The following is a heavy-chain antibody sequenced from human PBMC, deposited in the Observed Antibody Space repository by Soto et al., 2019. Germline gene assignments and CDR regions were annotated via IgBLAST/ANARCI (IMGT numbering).Heavy chain of an antibody. J-gene: IGHJ6*02. CDR3: AVLEWLLEHDYYYYGMDV. V-gene: IGHV3-33*01. D-gene: IGHD3-3*01. CDR2: IWYDGSNK. CDR1: GFTFSSYG. Sequence: PGGSLRLSCAASGFTFSSYGMHWVRQAPGKGLEWVAVIWYDGSNKYYADSVKGRFTISRDNSKNTLYLQMNSLRAEDTAVYYCAVLEWLLEHDYYYYGMDVWGQGTTVTAP.